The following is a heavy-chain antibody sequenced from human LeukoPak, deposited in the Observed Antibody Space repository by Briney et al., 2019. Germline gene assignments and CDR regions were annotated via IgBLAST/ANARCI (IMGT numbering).Heavy chain of an antibody. J-gene: IGHJ3*02. V-gene: IGHV3-23*01. CDR2: ISGSGGST. CDR1: GFTFSGYA. CDR3: AKVVGLFFFDI. Sequence: GGSLRLSCAASGFTFSGYAMTWVRQAPGKGLEWVSAISGSGGSTYYADSVKGRFTISRDNSKNTLYLQMNSLRAEDTAVYYCAKVVGLFFFDIWGQGTMVTVSS. D-gene: IGHD3/OR15-3a*01.